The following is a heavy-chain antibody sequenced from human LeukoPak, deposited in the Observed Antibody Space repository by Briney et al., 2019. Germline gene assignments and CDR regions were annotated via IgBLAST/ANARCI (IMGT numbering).Heavy chain of an antibody. CDR2: INHSGST. Sequence: SETLSLTCAVYGGSFSCYYWSWIRQPPGKGLEWIGEINHSGSTNYNPSLKSRVTISVDTSKNQFSLKLSSVTAADTAVYYCARSGNYDFWSGYETYYYYGMDVWGQGTTVTVSS. D-gene: IGHD3-3*01. CDR3: ARSGNYDFWSGYETYYYYGMDV. V-gene: IGHV4-34*01. J-gene: IGHJ6*02. CDR1: GGSFSCYY.